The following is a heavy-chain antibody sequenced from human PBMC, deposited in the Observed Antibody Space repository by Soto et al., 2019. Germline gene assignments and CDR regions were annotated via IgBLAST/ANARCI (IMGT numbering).Heavy chain of an antibody. Sequence: SETLSLTCAVSGYSISSGYYWGCIRQPPGKGLEWIGSIYHSGSTYYNPSLKSRVTISVDTSKNQFSLKLSSVTAADTAVYYCARGGYYDILTGYYNVGHPFDYWGQGTLVTVSS. D-gene: IGHD3-9*01. V-gene: IGHV4-38-2*01. J-gene: IGHJ4*02. CDR1: GYSISSGYY. CDR2: IYHSGST. CDR3: ARGGYYDILTGYYNVGHPFDY.